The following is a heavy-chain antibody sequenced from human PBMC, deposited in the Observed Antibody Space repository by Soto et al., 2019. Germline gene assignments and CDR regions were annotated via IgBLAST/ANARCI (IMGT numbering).Heavy chain of an antibody. J-gene: IGHJ4*02. V-gene: IGHV4-59*08. D-gene: IGHD1-26*01. CDR1: GGTISSWY. CDR2: IYYSGST. CDR3: ARRYGSAIDY. Sequence: QVQLQESGPGLVKPSETLSLTCTVSGGTISSWYWSWIRQPPGKGLEWMGYIYYSGSTNCNPSPKSRVTISVDTSKNQFSLKLSSVTAADTAVYYCARRYGSAIDYWGQGTLVTVSS.